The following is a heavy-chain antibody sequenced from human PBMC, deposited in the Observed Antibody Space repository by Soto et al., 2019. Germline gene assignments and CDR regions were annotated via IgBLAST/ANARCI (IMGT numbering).Heavy chain of an antibody. CDR3: ASRDSIAVAGKAFDI. CDR1: GYSFTSYW. CDR2: IYPGDSDT. D-gene: IGHD6-19*01. J-gene: IGHJ3*02. Sequence: GESLKISCKGSGYSFTSYWIGWVRQMPGKGLEWMGIIYPGDSDTRYSPSFQGQVTISADKSISTAYLQWSSRKASDTAMNYCASRDSIAVAGKAFDIWGQGTMVTVSS. V-gene: IGHV5-51*01.